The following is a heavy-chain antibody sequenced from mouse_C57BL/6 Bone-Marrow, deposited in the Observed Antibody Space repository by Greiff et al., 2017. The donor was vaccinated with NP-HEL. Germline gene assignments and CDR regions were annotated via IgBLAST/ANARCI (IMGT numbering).Heavy chain of an antibody. J-gene: IGHJ1*03. D-gene: IGHD1-1*01. V-gene: IGHV5-4*01. Sequence: DVMLVESGGGLVKPGGSLKLSCAASGFTFSSYAMSWVRQTPEKRLEWVATISDGGSYTYYPDNVKGRFTISRDNAKNNLYLQMSHLKSEDTAMYYCARDTTGWYFDVWGTGTTVTVSS. CDR1: GFTFSSYA. CDR2: ISDGGSYT. CDR3: ARDTTGWYFDV.